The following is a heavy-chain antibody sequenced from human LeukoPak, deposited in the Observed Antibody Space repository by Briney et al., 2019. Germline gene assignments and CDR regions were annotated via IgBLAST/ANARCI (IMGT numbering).Heavy chain of an antibody. V-gene: IGHV3-30*18. J-gene: IGHJ6*04. CDR3: AELGITMIGGV. D-gene: IGHD3-10*02. Sequence: GGSLRLSCAASGFTFRSYGMHWVRQAPGKGLEWVAVISYDGSNKYYPDSVKGRFTISRDNSKNTLYLQMNSLRAEDTAVYYCAELGITMIGGVWGKGTTVTISS. CDR1: GFTFRSYG. CDR2: ISYDGSNK.